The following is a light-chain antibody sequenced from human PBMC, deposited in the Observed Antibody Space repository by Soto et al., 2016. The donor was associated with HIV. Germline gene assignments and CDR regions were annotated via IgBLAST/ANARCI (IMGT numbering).Light chain of an antibody. J-gene: IGLJ1*01. V-gene: IGLV3-21*04. CDR3: QVWDYSSDRYV. CDR2: YDD. Sequence: SYVVTQPPSVSVAAGETASITCGGDNIEKKHVHWYQQKTGQAPVLVVSYDDTRPQGTPERFSGSNSGNTATLTISRVEAGDEADYYCQVWDYSSDRYVFGTVTKVIVL. CDR1: NIEKKH.